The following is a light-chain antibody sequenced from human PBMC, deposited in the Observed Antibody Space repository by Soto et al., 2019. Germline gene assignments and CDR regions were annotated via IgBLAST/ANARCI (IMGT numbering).Light chain of an antibody. J-gene: IGKJ3*01. Sequence: EIVLTQSPGTLSLSPGERATLSCRASQSVSSNYLAWYQQKPGQAPRLLIYGASSRATGIPDRFNGSGSGTDFTLTISRLEPEDFAVYYCQQYGFASGPGTKEDIK. V-gene: IGKV3-20*01. CDR1: QSVSSNY. CDR3: QQYGFA. CDR2: GAS.